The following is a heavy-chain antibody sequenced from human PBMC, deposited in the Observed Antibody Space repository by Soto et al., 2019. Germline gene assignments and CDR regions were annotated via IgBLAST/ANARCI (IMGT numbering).Heavy chain of an antibody. D-gene: IGHD1-26*01. CDR3: AKWVGATGDGFDI. V-gene: IGHV3-30*18. Sequence: PGGSLRLSCAASGFTFSNPAMHWVRQAPGKGLEWLAVISYDGNKKYYADSVKGRFTISRDSSKNTLYLQMSSLRAEDTAVYYCAKWVGATGDGFDIWGQGTMVTVSS. J-gene: IGHJ3*02. CDR2: ISYDGNKK. CDR1: GFTFSNPA.